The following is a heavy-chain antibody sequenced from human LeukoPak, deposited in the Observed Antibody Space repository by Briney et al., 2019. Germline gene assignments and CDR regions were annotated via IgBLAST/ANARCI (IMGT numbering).Heavy chain of an antibody. CDR2: IDEGGSNA. J-gene: IGHJ4*02. CDR3: IRDEALWRLDY. V-gene: IGHV3-74*03. Sequence: GGSLRLSCAASGFTFSNHWMHWGRQAPGKGLVGVSRIDEGGSNAMYADSVKGRFSISRDNAKNTVNLQMNSLRAEDTGVYYCIRDEALWRLDYWGQGTLVTVSS. D-gene: IGHD2-21*01. CDR1: GFTFSNHW.